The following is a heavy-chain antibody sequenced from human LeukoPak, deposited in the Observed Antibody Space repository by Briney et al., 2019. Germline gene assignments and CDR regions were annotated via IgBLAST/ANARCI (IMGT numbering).Heavy chain of an antibody. CDR1: GFTFSSYA. D-gene: IGHD1-26*01. J-gene: IGHJ4*02. CDR2: IYSDRST. V-gene: IGHV3-53*01. CDR3: ARESGSYSQYFDY. Sequence: GGSLRLSCAAPGFTFSSYAMSWVRQAPGKGLEWGSVIYSDRSTYYADSVKGRFTISRDNSKNTLYLQMNSLRAEDTAVYYCARESGSYSQYFDYWGQGTLVTVSS.